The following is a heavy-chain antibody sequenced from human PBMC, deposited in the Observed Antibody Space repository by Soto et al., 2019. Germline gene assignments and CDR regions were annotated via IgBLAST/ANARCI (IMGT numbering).Heavy chain of an antibody. J-gene: IGHJ6*02. CDR3: ARALGYCSSTSCYTTVRYYYYYYGMDV. CDR1: GYTFTGYY. CDR2: INPNCGGT. V-gene: IGHV1-2*02. Sequence: ASVKVSCKASGYTFTGYYMHWVRQAPGQGLEWMGWINPNCGGTNYAQKFQGRVTMTGDTSISTAYMELNRLRSDDTAVYYCARALGYCSSTSCYTTVRYYYYYYGMDVWGQGTTVTVSS. D-gene: IGHD2-2*02.